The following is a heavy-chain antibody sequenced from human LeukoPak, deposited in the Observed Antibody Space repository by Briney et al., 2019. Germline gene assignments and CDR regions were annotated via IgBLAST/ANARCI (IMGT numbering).Heavy chain of an antibody. D-gene: IGHD5-18*01. CDR2: IYGGGSP. J-gene: IGHJ4*02. CDR1: GFTVSSNY. V-gene: IGHV3-66*01. Sequence: GGSLKLSCAASGFTVSSNYMNWVRQAPGKGLEWVSAIYGGGSPYYADSVKGRFTFSRDNSKNTLYLQMNSLRAEDTAVYYCARDLNTARFDYWGQGTLVTVSS. CDR3: ARDLNTARFDY.